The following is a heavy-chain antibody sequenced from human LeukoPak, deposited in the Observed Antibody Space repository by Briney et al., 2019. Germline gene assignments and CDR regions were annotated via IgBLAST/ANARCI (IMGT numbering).Heavy chain of an antibody. CDR3: AKDVATVGIVDF. CDR2: ISWDGNSI. CDR1: GFTFDDYM. J-gene: IGHJ4*02. D-gene: IGHD2-21*01. V-gene: IGHV3-43*01. Sequence: GGSLRISCAASGFTFDDYMMHWVRQAPGKGLEWVALISWDGNSIYYADSVKGRFTISRDNGKNSLYLQMLNLRTEDTAFYYCAKDVATVGIVDFWGQGTLVTVSS.